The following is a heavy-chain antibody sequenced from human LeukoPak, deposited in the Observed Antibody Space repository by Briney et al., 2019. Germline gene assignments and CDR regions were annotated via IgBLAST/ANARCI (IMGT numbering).Heavy chain of an antibody. CDR2: ITSSSSYI. V-gene: IGHV3-21*06. J-gene: IGHJ4*02. CDR3: ARAAGELLPFDYFDY. D-gene: IGHD3-10*01. Sequence: PGDSLRLSCAASGFTFGRYSTNWVRQAPGKGLEWVSSITSSSSYIYYADSVKGRFTISRDNVKNSLYLQMHSLRAEDTAVYYCARAAGELLPFDYFDYWGQGTLVTVSS. CDR1: GFTFGRYS.